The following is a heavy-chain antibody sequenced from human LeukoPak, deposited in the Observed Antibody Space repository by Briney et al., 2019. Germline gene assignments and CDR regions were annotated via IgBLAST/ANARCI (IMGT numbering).Heavy chain of an antibody. D-gene: IGHD2-15*01. CDR1: GFTFSSYA. V-gene: IGHV4-34*01. CDR2: INHSGST. CDR3: ARASLVAATPDY. Sequence: GSLRLSCAASGFTFSSYAMSWVRQAPGKGLERIGEINHSGSTNYNPSLKSRVTISVDTSKNQFSLKLSSVTAADTAVYYCARASLVAATPDYWGQGTLVTVSS. J-gene: IGHJ4*02.